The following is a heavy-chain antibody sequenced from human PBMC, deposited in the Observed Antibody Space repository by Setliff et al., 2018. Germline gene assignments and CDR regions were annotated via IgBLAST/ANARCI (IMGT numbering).Heavy chain of an antibody. D-gene: IGHD3-3*01. CDR1: GYTFTTYA. V-gene: IGHV7-4-1*02. CDR2: INTNTGNP. Sequence: ASVKVSCKASGYTFTTYAMSWMRQAPGQGPEWMGWINTNTGNPTYAQDFTGRFVFSLDTSVSTAYLQISSLKAEDTAVYYCARGGDTITIFGVVTPDFYYYMDVWGTGTTVTVSS. CDR3: ARGGDTITIFGVVTPDFYYYMDV. J-gene: IGHJ6*03.